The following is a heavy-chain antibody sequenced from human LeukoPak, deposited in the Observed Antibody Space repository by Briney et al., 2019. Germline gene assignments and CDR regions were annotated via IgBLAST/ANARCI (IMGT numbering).Heavy chain of an antibody. Sequence: SETLSLTCAVSGYSISSGYYWGWIRQPPGKGREWIGSIYHSGSTYYNPSLKSRVTISVDTSKNQFSLKLSSVTAADTAVYYCATLAAAGDFQHWGQGTLVTVSS. D-gene: IGHD6-13*01. CDR3: ATLAAAGDFQH. J-gene: IGHJ1*01. CDR2: IYHSGST. CDR1: GYSISSGYY. V-gene: IGHV4-38-2*01.